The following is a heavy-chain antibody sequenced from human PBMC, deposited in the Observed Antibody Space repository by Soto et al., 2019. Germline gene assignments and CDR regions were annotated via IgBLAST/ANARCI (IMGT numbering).Heavy chain of an antibody. Sequence: SQTLSLTCAISGDSVSSNTASWNWVRQSPSRGLEWLGRTYSRSKWYNDYAVSVKSRIIINPDTSKDQFSLQLNSVTPEDTAVYYCAKGDNLGPKTGYAFDPWGQGILVTVSS. CDR3: AKGDNLGPKTGYAFDP. D-gene: IGHD5-12*01. CDR2: TYSRSKWYN. J-gene: IGHJ5*02. CDR1: GDSVSSNTAS. V-gene: IGHV6-1*01.